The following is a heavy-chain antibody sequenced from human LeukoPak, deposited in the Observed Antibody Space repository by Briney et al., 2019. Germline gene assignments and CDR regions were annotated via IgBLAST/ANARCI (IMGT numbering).Heavy chain of an antibody. V-gene: IGHV1-18*01. D-gene: IGHD1-26*01. J-gene: IGHJ4*02. CDR1: GYSFTTHG. Sequence: GASVKVSCKASGYSFTTHGISWVRQAPGQGLEWMGWISTYSAITNFAQNFQGRVTMTTDTSTSTAYMELRSLRSDDTAVYYCARSTGSFVPFDYWGQGTLVTVSS. CDR2: ISTYSAIT. CDR3: ARSTGSFVPFDY.